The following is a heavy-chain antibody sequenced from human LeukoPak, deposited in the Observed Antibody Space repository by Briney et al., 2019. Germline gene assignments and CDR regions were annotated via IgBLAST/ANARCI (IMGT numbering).Heavy chain of an antibody. CDR3: ARDGLEWSTFDY. CDR1: GGSISSGSYY. V-gene: IGHV4-61*02. D-gene: IGHD3-3*01. J-gene: IGHJ4*02. Sequence: SETLSLTCTVSGGSISSGSYYWNWIRQPAGKGLEWIGRFYTSGSTNYNPSLKSRVTISVDTSKNQFSLKLSSVTAADTAVYYCARDGLEWSTFDYWGQGTLVTVSS. CDR2: FYTSGST.